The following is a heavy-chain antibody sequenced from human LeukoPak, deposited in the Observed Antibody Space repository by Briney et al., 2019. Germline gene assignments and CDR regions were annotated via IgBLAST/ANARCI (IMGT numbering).Heavy chain of an antibody. CDR2: ISSSSSYI. CDR3: AIVREGRFDY. J-gene: IGHJ4*02. Sequence: GGSLRLSCAASGFTFGSYSMNWVRQAPGKGLEWVSSISSSSSYIYYADSVKGRFTISRDNAKNSLYLQMNSLRAEDTAVYYCAIVREGRFDYWGQGTLVTVSS. V-gene: IGHV3-21*01. CDR1: GFTFGSYS.